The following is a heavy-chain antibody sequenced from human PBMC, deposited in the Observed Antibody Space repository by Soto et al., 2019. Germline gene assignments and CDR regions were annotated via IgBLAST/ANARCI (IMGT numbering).Heavy chain of an antibody. CDR2: IYYSGTT. CDR1: FFSILIRNC. D-gene: IGHD1-26*01. Sequence: SATLSLTLALCFFSILIRNCWGWIRQPPGKRLEWIGYIYYSGTTYYNPSLKSRVTMSVDTSKNQFSLKLTSVTAVDTAVYYCATREIQGPIDYWGQGTLVT. J-gene: IGHJ4*02. CDR3: ATREIQGPIDY. V-gene: IGHV4-28*01.